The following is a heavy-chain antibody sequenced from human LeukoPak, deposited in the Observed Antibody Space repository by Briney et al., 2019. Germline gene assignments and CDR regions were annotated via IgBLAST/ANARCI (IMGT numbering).Heavy chain of an antibody. CDR2: ISSSSSYI. CDR1: GFIFNSNW. D-gene: IGHD3-22*01. Sequence: GGSLRLSCAASGFIFNSNWMSWVRQAPGKGLEWVSSISSSSSYIYYADSVKGRFTISRDNAKNSLYLQMNSLRAEDTAVYYCARDQYYYDSSGIPTDAFDIWGQGTMVTVSS. CDR3: ARDQYYYDSSGIPTDAFDI. V-gene: IGHV3-21*01. J-gene: IGHJ3*02.